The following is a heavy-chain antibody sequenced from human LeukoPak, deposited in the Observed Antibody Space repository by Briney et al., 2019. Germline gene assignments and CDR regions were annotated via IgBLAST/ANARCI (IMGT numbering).Heavy chain of an antibody. CDR2: IYSSGST. V-gene: IGHV4-4*07. CDR3: ARDIRSSYYFDY. CDR1: GGSISYYY. Sequence: SETLSLTCSVSGGSISYYYWSWIRQPAGKGLEWIGRIYSSGSTNYSPSLKSRVTMSVDTSKNQFSLKLSSVTAADTAVYYCARDIRSSYYFDYWGQGTLVTVSS. J-gene: IGHJ4*02.